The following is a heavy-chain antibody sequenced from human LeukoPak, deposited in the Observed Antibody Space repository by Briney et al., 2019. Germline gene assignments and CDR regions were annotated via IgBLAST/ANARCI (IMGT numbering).Heavy chain of an antibody. CDR1: GYTFSDYW. Sequence: ASVKVSCKASGYTFSDYWIHWVRQAPGQGLEWMGCGNPKTGDTKYAQKFQGRVTMTRDTSITTAYLDQSRLTFDDTAVYYCARNRAYGDYRDWFDPWGQGTLVTVSS. CDR2: GNPKTGDT. V-gene: IGHV1-2*02. CDR3: ARNRAYGDYRDWFDP. J-gene: IGHJ5*02. D-gene: IGHD4-17*01.